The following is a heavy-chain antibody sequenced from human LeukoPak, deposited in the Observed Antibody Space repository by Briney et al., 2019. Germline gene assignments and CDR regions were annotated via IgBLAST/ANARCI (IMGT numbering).Heavy chain of an antibody. Sequence: PSQTLSLTCTVSGGSISSNSYYWSWIRQPAGKGLEWIGRIYNSGSTNYNPSLKSRVTISVDTSKNQFSLNLNSVTAADTAVYYCARGFSHPEDWGQGTLVTVSS. J-gene: IGHJ4*02. CDR1: GGSISSNSYY. D-gene: IGHD1-14*01. V-gene: IGHV4-61*02. CDR3: ARGFSHPED. CDR2: IYNSGST.